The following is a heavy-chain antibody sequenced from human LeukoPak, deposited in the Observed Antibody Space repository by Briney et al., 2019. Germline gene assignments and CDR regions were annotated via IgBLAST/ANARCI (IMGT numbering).Heavy chain of an antibody. Sequence: GGSLRLSCAASGFTFRSYSMAWVRLAPGKGLEWVSVVRGGADDTSYADSVKGRFTISRDNSKNTLFLQMDGLRVEDTAVYYCATSGFSGYDHPSWGQGTLVTVSS. V-gene: IGHV3-23*01. J-gene: IGHJ5*02. D-gene: IGHD5-12*01. CDR3: ATSGFSGYDHPS. CDR1: GFTFRSYS. CDR2: VRGGADDT.